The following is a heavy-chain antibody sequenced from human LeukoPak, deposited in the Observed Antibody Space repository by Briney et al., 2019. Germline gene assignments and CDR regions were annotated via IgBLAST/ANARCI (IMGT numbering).Heavy chain of an antibody. J-gene: IGHJ4*02. V-gene: IGHV3-23*01. Sequence: GGSLRLSCAASGFSFSMYSMAWVRQAPGKGLEWVSVINDRGGYIQDADSVKGRFTISRDNYQNTLFLQMNSLRAEDTAVYYCVIERDRGIDVADDFDYWGQGTLVTVSS. CDR3: VIERDRGIDVADDFDY. D-gene: IGHD6-19*01. CDR2: INDRGGYI. CDR1: GFSFSMYS.